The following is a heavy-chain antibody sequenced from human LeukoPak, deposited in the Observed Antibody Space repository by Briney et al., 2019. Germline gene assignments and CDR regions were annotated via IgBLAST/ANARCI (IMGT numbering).Heavy chain of an antibody. D-gene: IGHD1-26*01. Sequence: PGGSLRLSCAASGFTFSDYYMSWIRQAPGKGLEWVSYISSSTYTNYVDSVKGRFTISRDNAKNSMYLQMNSLRAEDTAVYYCARISGSYVFDYWGQGTPVTVSS. V-gene: IGHV3-11*03. CDR2: ISSSTYT. CDR3: ARISGSYVFDY. CDR1: GFTFSDYY. J-gene: IGHJ4*02.